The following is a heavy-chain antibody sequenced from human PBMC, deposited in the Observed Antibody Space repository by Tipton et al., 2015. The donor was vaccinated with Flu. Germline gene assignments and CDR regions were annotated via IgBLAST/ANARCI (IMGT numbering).Heavy chain of an antibody. CDR1: SGSISSYY. D-gene: IGHD6-19*01. CDR2: VYIGGRT. J-gene: IGHJ3*01. Sequence: TLSLTCSVSSGSISSYYWSWIRRPAGKGLEWIGRVYIGGRTNYNPSLKSRVTMSVDLFKNQISLRLSSVTAADTAVYYCARERRGGWPFYDAFDFWGQGTMVTVSS. V-gene: IGHV4-4*07. CDR3: ARERRGGWPFYDAFDF.